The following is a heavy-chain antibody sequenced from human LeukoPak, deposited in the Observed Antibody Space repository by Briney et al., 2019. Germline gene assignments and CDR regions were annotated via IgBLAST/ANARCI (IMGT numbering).Heavy chain of an antibody. CDR2: ISYDGSNK. V-gene: IGHV3-30*04. CDR1: GFTFSSYA. CDR3: ARGRWFGELLSPTFDY. J-gene: IGHJ4*02. D-gene: IGHD3-10*01. Sequence: PGGSLRLSCAASGFTFSSYAMHWVRQAPGKGLEWVAVISYDGSNKYYADSVKGRFTISRDNSKNTLYLQMNSLRAEDTAVYCCARGRWFGELLSPTFDYWGQGTLVTVSS.